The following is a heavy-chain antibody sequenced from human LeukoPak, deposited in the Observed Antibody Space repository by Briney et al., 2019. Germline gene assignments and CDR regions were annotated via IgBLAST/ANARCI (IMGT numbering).Heavy chain of an antibody. CDR1: GFTVSSNY. V-gene: IGHV3-66*01. CDR3: ARVCGRRWFGELYFDY. J-gene: IGHJ4*02. Sequence: GGSLRLSCAASGFTVSSNYMSWVRQAPGKGLEWVSVIYSGGSTYYADSVKGRFTISRDNSKNTLYLQMNSLRAEDTAVYYCARVCGRRWFGELYFDYWGQGTLVTVSS. D-gene: IGHD3-10*01. CDR2: IYSGGST.